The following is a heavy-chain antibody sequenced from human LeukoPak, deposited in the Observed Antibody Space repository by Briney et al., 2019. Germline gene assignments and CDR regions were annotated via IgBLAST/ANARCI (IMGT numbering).Heavy chain of an antibody. CDR3: ARHGPRAWAFDI. CDR2: IFSRGGA. J-gene: IGHJ3*02. V-gene: IGHV4-4*07. Sequence: SETLSLTCAVSGGSITGFFWTWIRQPAGEGLQYIGRIFSRGGANYNPSLKSRVTISVDTSKNQFSLKLSSVTAADTAVYYCARHGPRAWAFDIWGQGTMVTVSS. CDR1: GGSITGFF.